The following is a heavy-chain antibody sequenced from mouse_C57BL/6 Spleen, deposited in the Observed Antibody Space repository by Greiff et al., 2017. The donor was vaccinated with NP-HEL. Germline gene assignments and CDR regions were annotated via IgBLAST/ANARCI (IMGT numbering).Heavy chain of an antibody. Sequence: QVQLKQPGAELVMPGASVKLSCKASGYTFTSYWMHWVKQRPGQGLEWIGEIDPSDSYTNYNQKFKGKSTLTVDKSSSTAYMQLSSLTSEDSAVYYCARYYDYDDGVYAMDYWGQGTSVTVSS. J-gene: IGHJ4*01. CDR2: IDPSDSYT. V-gene: IGHV1-69*01. CDR3: ARYYDYDDGVYAMDY. D-gene: IGHD2-4*01. CDR1: GYTFTSYW.